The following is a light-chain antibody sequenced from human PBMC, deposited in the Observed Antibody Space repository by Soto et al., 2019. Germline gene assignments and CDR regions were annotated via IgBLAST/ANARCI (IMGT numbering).Light chain of an antibody. CDR2: VNSDGSH. Sequence: QSVLTQSPSASASLGASVRLTCTLSSGLSSSTIAWHQQQPEKGPRYLMKVNSDGSHNQGDGIPDRFSGSRSGAERYLTISSLQSEDEADYYCQTWGTGIHVVFGGGTKLTVL. J-gene: IGLJ2*01. CDR3: QTWGTGIHVV. V-gene: IGLV4-69*01. CDR1: SGLSSST.